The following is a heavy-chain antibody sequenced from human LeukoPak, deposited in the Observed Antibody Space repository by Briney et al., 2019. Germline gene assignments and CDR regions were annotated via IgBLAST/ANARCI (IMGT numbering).Heavy chain of an antibody. CDR3: ARDSSHYRGSSDY. CDR2: ISESGDIT. V-gene: IGHV3-23*01. Sequence: PGRSLRLSCTASGFTFSNSAMHWVRQAPGKGLEWVSVISESGDITHYADSMKGRFTISRDNTRNTLNLQMDNLRAEDTAIYYCARDSSHYRGSSDYWGQGTLVTVSS. D-gene: IGHD6-6*01. J-gene: IGHJ4*02. CDR1: GFTFSNSA.